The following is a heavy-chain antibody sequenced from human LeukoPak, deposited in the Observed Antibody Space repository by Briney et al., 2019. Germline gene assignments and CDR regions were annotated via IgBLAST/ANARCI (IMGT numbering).Heavy chain of an antibody. CDR2: IYSGDST. D-gene: IGHD3-9*01. CDR1: GFTVSSNY. Sequence: GGSLRLSCAASGFTVSSNYMSWVRQAPGKGLEWVSVIYSGDSTYYADSVKGRFTISRDNSKNTLYLQMNSLRAEDTAVYYCASSLLYYDILTGYYPFFPWGQGTLVTVSS. CDR3: ASSLLYYDILTGYYPFFP. J-gene: IGHJ5*02. V-gene: IGHV3-66*01.